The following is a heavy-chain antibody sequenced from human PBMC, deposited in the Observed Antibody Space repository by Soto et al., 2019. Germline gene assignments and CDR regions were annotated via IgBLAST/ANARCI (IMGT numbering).Heavy chain of an antibody. CDR1: GGSISSSNW. J-gene: IGHJ6*02. CDR3: ARDPREQLVRGRYYYGMDV. Sequence: PSATLSVTCAVSGGSISSSNWWSWVRQPPWKGLEWIGEIYHSGSTNYNPSLKSRVTISVDKSKNQFSLKLSSVTAADTAVYYCARDPREQLVRGRYYYGMDVWGQGTTVTVSS. CDR2: IYHSGST. V-gene: IGHV4-4*02. D-gene: IGHD6-13*01.